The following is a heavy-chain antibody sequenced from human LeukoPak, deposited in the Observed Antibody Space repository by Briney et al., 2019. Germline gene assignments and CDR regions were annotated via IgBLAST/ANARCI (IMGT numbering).Heavy chain of an antibody. CDR3: ARNMTAVARLDVFDI. CDR1: TDSMSSSSHY. D-gene: IGHD4-17*01. Sequence: SETLSLTCTVSTDSMSSSSHYWGWNRQSPGRGLEWIGSIYYSGSTYYNPSLKSRVTISVDTSKNQFSLELRSVTAADTAIYFCARNMTAVARLDVFDIWGPGTMVTVSS. V-gene: IGHV4-39*01. J-gene: IGHJ3*02. CDR2: IYYSGST.